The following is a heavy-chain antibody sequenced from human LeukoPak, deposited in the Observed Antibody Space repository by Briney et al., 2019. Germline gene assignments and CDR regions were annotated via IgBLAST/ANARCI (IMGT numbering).Heavy chain of an antibody. D-gene: IGHD2-2*01. Sequence: PGGSLRLSCAASGFTFDDYGMSWVRQAPGKGLEWVSGINWNGGSTGYADSVKGRFTISRDNAKNSLYLQMNSLRAEDTALYHCAREGTLVPAAPGAFDIWGQGTMATVSS. J-gene: IGHJ3*02. CDR3: AREGTLVPAAPGAFDI. CDR2: INWNGGST. CDR1: GFTFDDYG. V-gene: IGHV3-20*01.